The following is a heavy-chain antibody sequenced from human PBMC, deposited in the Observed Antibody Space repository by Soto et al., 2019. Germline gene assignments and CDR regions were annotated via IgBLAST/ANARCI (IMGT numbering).Heavy chain of an antibody. V-gene: IGHV5-51*01. J-gene: IGHJ6*02. CDR1: GYSFTSYW. CDR3: ATGGANYDSSGYDYYYYGMDV. D-gene: IGHD3-22*01. CDR2: IYPGDSDT. Sequence: GESLKISCKGSGYSFTSYWIGWVRQMPGKGLEWMGIIYPGDSDTRYSPSFQGQVTISADKSISTAYLQWSSLKASDTAMYYCATGGANYDSSGYDYYYYGMDVWGQGTTVTVSS.